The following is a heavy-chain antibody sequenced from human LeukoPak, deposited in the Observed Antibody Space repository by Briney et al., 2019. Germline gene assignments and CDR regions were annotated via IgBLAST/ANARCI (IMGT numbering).Heavy chain of an antibody. CDR1: GDSVSTNSVA. J-gene: IGHJ4*02. D-gene: IGHD3-3*01. CDR2: TSYRSKWYN. Sequence: SQTLSLTCAISGDSVSTNSVAWNWIRQSPSRGLEWLGRTSYRSKWYNDYAVSVKSRITITPDTSKNQFSLKLSSVTAADTAVYYCARLQLRFFVFIDYWGQGTLVTVSS. V-gene: IGHV6-1*01. CDR3: ARLQLRFFVFIDY.